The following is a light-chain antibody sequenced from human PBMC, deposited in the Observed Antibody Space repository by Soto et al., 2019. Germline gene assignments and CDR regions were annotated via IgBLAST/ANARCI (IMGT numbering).Light chain of an antibody. V-gene: IGLV2-14*01. CDR3: SSYINSNTLV. CDR2: DVS. CDR1: SSDVGGYNY. Sequence: QSVLTQPASVSGSPGQSITISCTGTSSDVGGYNYVSWYQQYPGKAPKLMIYDVSNRPSGVSDRFSGSKSGNTASLTISGLQAEEEADYYCSSYINSNTLVFGTGTKLTVL. J-gene: IGLJ1*01.